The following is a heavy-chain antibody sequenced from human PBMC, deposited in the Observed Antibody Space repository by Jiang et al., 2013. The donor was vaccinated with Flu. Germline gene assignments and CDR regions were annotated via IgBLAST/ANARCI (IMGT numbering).Heavy chain of an antibody. CDR2: IIPILGIA. J-gene: IGHJ4*02. V-gene: IGHV1-69*04. CDR3: ARGYVALYYFDY. CDR1: GGTFRGYA. D-gene: IGHD5-12*01. Sequence: GAEVKKPGSSVTVSCMASGGTFRGYAVSWVRQAPGQGLEWMGRIIPILGIANYAQKFQGRVTITADKSTSTAYMELSSLRSEDTAVYYCARGYVALYYFDYWGQGTLVTVSS.